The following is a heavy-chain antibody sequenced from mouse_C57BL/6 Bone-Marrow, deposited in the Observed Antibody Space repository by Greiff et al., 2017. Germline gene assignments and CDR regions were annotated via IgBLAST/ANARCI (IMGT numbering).Heavy chain of an antibody. CDR1: GFNITDDY. V-gene: IGHV14-4*01. J-gene: IGHJ4*01. CDR3: TTDYYGSSQYYYAMDY. D-gene: IGHD1-1*01. Sequence: EVQLQESGAELVRPGASVKLSCTASGFNITDDYMHCVKPRPEPGLEWICWIDPENGATYYASKFQGKSTITADTSSNTAYLQLSSLTSEDTAVYYCTTDYYGSSQYYYAMDYWGQGTSVTVSS. CDR2: IDPENGAT.